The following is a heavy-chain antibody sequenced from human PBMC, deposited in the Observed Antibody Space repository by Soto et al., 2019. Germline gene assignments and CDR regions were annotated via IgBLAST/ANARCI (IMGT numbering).Heavy chain of an antibody. CDR1: GGSISNYY. D-gene: IGHD2-8*02. CDR2: IYFSGGT. J-gene: IGHJ4*02. Sequence: SETLSLTCTVSGGSISNYYWSWIRQPPGKGLEWIGYIYFSGGTNYNPSLKSRVTISIDTSKNQFSLKLTSVAAADTAVYYCARGTTGTSYFFDYWGQGTLVTVSS. CDR3: ARGTTGTSYFFDY. V-gene: IGHV4-59*01.